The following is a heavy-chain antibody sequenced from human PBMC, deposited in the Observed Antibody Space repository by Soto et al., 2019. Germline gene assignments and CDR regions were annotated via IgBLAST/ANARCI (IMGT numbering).Heavy chain of an antibody. Sequence: ASVKVSCKASGYTFTGYYMHWVRQAPGQGLEWMGWINPNSGGTNYAQKFQGWVTMTRDTSISTAYMELSRLRSDDTAVYYCVRDKADYYGMDVWGQGTTVTVSS. CDR1: GYTFTGYY. CDR3: VRDKADYYGMDV. V-gene: IGHV1-2*04. D-gene: IGHD2-15*01. J-gene: IGHJ6*02. CDR2: INPNSGGT.